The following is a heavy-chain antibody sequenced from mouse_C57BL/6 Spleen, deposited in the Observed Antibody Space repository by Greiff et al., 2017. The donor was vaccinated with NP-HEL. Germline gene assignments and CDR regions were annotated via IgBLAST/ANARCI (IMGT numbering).Heavy chain of an antibody. CDR1: GYTFTSYT. D-gene: IGHD2-14*01. CDR2: INPSSGYT. J-gene: IGHJ4*01. V-gene: IGHV1-4*01. Sequence: QVQLQQSGAELARPGASVKMSCKASGYTFTSYTMHWVKQRPGQGLEWIGYINPSSGYTKYNQKFKDKATLTADKSSSTAYMQLSSLTSEDSAVYYCARQGYREAMDYWGQGTSVTVSS. CDR3: ARQGYREAMDY.